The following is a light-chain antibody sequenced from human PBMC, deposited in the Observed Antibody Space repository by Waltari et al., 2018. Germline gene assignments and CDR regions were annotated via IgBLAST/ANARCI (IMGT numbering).Light chain of an antibody. CDR3: QQYNSYPLT. CDR1: QSITTS. J-gene: IGKJ4*01. V-gene: IGKV1-39*01. Sequence: DIQMTQSPSSLSASVGDRVTITCRASQSITTSLNWYQQRPWKAPILLIPAASILQSGVPSRFSCSGSGVDFTLAISSLQPDDFATYYCQQYNSYPLTFGGGTKVDIK. CDR2: AAS.